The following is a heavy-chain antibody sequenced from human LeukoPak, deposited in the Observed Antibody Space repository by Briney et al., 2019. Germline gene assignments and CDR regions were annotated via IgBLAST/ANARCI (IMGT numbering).Heavy chain of an antibody. J-gene: IGHJ3*02. V-gene: IGHV4-39*01. Sequence: SETLSLTCTVSGGPISTSYFWGWVRQPPGEGLEWIGTTDYSGTTYYNPSLKSRVTISVDTSKNQFSLKLSSVTAPDTAVYYCARHSGGSYVFAFDIWGQGTMFTVSS. D-gene: IGHD2-15*01. CDR2: TDYSGTT. CDR1: GGPISTSYF. CDR3: ARHSGGSYVFAFDI.